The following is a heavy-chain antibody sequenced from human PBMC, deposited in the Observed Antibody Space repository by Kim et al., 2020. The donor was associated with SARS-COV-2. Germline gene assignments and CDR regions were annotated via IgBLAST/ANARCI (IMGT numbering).Heavy chain of an antibody. J-gene: IGHJ6*02. CDR3: AKVEVGSMVRGAYGMDV. V-gene: IGHV3-30*02. Sequence: VKGRCTNSRDKSKNTLYLQMNSLRAEDTAVYYCAKVEVGSMVRGAYGMDVWGQGTTVTVSS. D-gene: IGHD3-10*01.